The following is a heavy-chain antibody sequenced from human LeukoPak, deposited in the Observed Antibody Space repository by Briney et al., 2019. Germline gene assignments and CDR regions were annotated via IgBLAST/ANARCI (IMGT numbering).Heavy chain of an antibody. J-gene: IGHJ4*02. D-gene: IGHD4-17*01. V-gene: IGHV3-23*01. CDR2: ISGSGADT. CDR3: AKHLRFDYGVYGDYFDF. CDR1: GFTFSSGFNTYA. Sequence: PGGSLRLSCAASGFTFSSGFNTYAMTWVRQAPGKGLEWVSAISGSGADTYYADSVKGRFTISRDNSKNTLYLQMNSLRAEDTAVYYCAKHLRFDYGVYGDYFDFWGQGTLVTVSS.